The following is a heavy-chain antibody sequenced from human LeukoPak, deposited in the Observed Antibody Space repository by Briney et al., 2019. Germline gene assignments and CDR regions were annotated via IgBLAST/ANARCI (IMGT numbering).Heavy chain of an antibody. D-gene: IGHD3-22*01. CDR2: ISSSGRTI. V-gene: IGHV3-11*04. CDR3: ARGPSHSSCYYYYFDY. CDR1: GFTLSDYY. J-gene: IGHJ4*02. Sequence: GGSLRLSCAASGFTLSDYYMSWISQAPGKGLEWVSYISSSGRTIFYADYVKGRFTISRDNAKNSLYLRMNSLRAEDTAVYYCARGPSHSSCYYYYFDYWGQGTLVTVSS.